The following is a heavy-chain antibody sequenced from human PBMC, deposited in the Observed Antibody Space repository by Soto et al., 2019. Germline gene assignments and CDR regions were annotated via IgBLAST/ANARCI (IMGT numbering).Heavy chain of an antibody. J-gene: IGHJ4*02. Sequence: QVQLVESGGGVVQPGRSLRLSCAASGFTFSSYGMHWVRQAPGKGLEWVAVISYDGSNKYYADSVKGRFTISRDNSTNTLYLQMNSLRAEDTAVYYCAKDQGCSGGSCYPWYFDYWGQGTLVTVSS. V-gene: IGHV3-30*18. CDR3: AKDQGCSGGSCYPWYFDY. D-gene: IGHD2-15*01. CDR2: ISYDGSNK. CDR1: GFTFSSYG.